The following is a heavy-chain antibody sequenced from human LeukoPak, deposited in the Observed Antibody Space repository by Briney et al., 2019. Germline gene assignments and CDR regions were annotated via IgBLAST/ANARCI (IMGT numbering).Heavy chain of an antibody. CDR3: ARSSGYSSEIGY. CDR1: GGTFSSYA. CDR2: IIPIFGTA. Sequence: ASVKVSCKASGGTFSSYAISWVRQAPGQGLEWMGGIIPIFGTANYAQKFQGRVTITADKSTSTAYMELSSLRSEDTAVYYCARSSGYSSEIGYWGQGTLVTVSS. V-gene: IGHV1-69*06. J-gene: IGHJ4*02. D-gene: IGHD5-18*01.